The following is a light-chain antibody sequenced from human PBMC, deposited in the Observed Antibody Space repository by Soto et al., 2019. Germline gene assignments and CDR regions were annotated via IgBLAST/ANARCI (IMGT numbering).Light chain of an antibody. V-gene: IGLV1-44*01. CDR1: TSNIGTNT. CDR3: AAWHDSLNGVL. J-gene: IGLJ2*01. CDR2: SNI. Sequence: QSVLTQPPSASGTPGQRVTISCSGSTSNIGTNTLNWYQQLPGTAPKLLIFSNIQRPSGVPDRFSGSKSGTSASLAISGLQSEDEADYYCAAWHDSLNGVLFGGGTKLTVL.